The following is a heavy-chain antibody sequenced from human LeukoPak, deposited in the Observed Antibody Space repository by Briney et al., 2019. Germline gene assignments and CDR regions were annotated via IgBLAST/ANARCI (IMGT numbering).Heavy chain of an antibody. CDR1: GLAFSSYS. J-gene: IGHJ5*02. D-gene: IGHD3-10*02. CDR3: ARQLHVRGIITNTNWFDP. CDR2: ISSSSGSK. Sequence: GGSLRLSCAASGLAFSSYSMNWVRQAPGKGLEWVSSISSSSGSKYYSDSLKGRFTISRDNAKDLLYLQMNSLRAEDTAVYYCARQLHVRGIITNTNWFDPWGQGTLVTVSS. V-gene: IGHV3-21*01.